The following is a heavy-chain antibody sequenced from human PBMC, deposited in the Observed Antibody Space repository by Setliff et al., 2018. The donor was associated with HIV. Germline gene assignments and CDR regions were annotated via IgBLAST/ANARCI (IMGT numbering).Heavy chain of an antibody. J-gene: IGHJ4*02. CDR3: ATTGLSWYYFDY. D-gene: IGHD2-8*01. V-gene: IGHV3-23*01. CDR2: ISGSGGST. Sequence: GGSLRLSCAASGFSFSIYWMSWVRQAPGKGLEWVSAISGSGGSTYYADSVKGRFTISRDNSKNTLYLQMNSLRAEDTAVYYCATTGLSWYYFDYWGQGTLVTVSS. CDR1: GFSFSIYW.